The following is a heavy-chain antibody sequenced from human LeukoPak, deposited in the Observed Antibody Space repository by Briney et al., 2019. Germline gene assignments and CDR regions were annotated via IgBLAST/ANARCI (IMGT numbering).Heavy chain of an antibody. CDR2: INPNSGGT. V-gene: IGHV1-2*02. CDR3: ARGYCSGGSCRIFDY. Sequence: VASVKVSCKASGYTFTGYYMHWVRQAPGQGLEWMGWINPNSGGTNYAQKFQGRVTLNRDTSINTAYMKLNRQTSDERAVYYCARGYCSGGSCRIFDYWGQGTLVTVSS. D-gene: IGHD2-15*01. J-gene: IGHJ4*02. CDR1: GYTFTGYY.